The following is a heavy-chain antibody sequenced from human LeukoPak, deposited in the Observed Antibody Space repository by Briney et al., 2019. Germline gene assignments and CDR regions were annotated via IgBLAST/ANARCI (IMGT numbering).Heavy chain of an antibody. Sequence: SVKVSCKASGGTFSSYVISWVRQAPGQGLEWMGGIIPIFGTANYAQKFQGRVTITADESTSTAYMELSSLRSEDTAVYYCGRGWIVVVPAVPPGSDYYYYMDVWGKGTTVTVSS. D-gene: IGHD2-2*01. CDR2: IIPIFGTA. J-gene: IGHJ6*03. CDR3: GRGWIVVVPAVPPGSDYYYYMDV. V-gene: IGHV1-69*13. CDR1: GGTFSSYV.